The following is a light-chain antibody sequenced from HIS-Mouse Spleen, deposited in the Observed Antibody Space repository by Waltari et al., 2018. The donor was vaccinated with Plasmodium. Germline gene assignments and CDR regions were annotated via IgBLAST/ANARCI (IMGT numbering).Light chain of an antibody. CDR3: QQSYSTWT. Sequence: DIQMTQSPSSLSASVGDRVTITCRASQSISNYLNWYQQKPGKAPKLLIYAASSLQSGVPSRFSDSGAGTDFTLTISSLQPEDFATYYCQQSYSTWTFGQGTKVEIK. CDR1: QSISNY. V-gene: IGKV1-39*01. J-gene: IGKJ1*01. CDR2: AAS.